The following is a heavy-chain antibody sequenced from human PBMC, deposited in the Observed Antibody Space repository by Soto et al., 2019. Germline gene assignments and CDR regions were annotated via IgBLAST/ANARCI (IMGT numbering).Heavy chain of an antibody. V-gene: IGHV3-23*01. D-gene: IGHD5-18*01. CDR2: SSGSGVST. J-gene: IGHJ4*02. CDR3: AKELVYGYERYFDY. CDR1: GFTFSSYA. Sequence: GGSLRLSCAASGFTFSSYATGWVRQAPGKGLEWVSASSGSGVSTYYADSVKGRFTISRDNSKNTLYLQMNSLRAADTALYYCAKELVYGYERYFDYWGQGTLVTVSS.